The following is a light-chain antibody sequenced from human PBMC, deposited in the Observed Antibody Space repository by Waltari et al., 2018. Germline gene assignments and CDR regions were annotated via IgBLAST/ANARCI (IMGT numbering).Light chain of an antibody. V-gene: IGLV7-46*01. CDR3: SVSYSGHVI. CDR1: TGAVTSGQF. Sequence: QVVVTQEPSLTVSPGGTVTLTCGSSTGAVTSGQFPYWFLQKPGQAPRTLVYDTSNNHSWTPARFSGPLLGVKAALTLSGAQPEDEAEYYGSVSYSGHVIFGGGTKLTVL. J-gene: IGLJ2*01. CDR2: DTS.